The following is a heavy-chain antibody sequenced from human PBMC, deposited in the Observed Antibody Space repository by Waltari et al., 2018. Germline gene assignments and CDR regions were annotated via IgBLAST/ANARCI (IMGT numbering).Heavy chain of an antibody. CDR2: INHRGST. V-gene: IGHV4-34*01. CDR1: GGSFSGYY. Sequence: QVQLQQWGAGLLKPSETLSLTCAVYGGSFSGYYWSWIRQPPGKGLEWIGEINHRGSTNYNPSLKSRVTISVDTSKNQFSLKLSAVTAADTAVYYCARGPQAAVALDVWGKGTTVTVSS. D-gene: IGHD6-19*01. J-gene: IGHJ6*04. CDR3: ARGPQAAVALDV.